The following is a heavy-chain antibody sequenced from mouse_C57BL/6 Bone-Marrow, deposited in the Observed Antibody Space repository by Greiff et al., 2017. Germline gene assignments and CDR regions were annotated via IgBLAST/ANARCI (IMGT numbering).Heavy chain of an antibody. D-gene: IGHD6-2*01. V-gene: IGHV1-26*01. Sequence: EVQLQQSGPELVKPGASVKISCKASGYTFTDYYMNWVKQSHGKSLEWIGAINPNNGGTSYNQKFKGKATLTVDKSSSTAYMELRSLTSEDSAVYYCAPILWDYWGQGTTLTVSS. CDR1: GYTFTDYY. J-gene: IGHJ2*01. CDR2: INPNNGGT. CDR3: APILWDY.